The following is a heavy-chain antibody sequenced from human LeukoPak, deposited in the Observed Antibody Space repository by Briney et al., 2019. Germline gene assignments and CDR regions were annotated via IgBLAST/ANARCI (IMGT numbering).Heavy chain of an antibody. CDR2: INPSGGST. V-gene: IGHV1-46*01. CDR1: GYTFTSYY. CDR3: ARGPGPADDGGGYCFDY. Sequence: ASVKVSCKASGYTFTSYYLYWVRQAPGQGLEWMGVINPSGGSTTSAQKFQGRVTMTRDTSTSTVYMELRSLRSEDTAVYYCARGPGPADDGGGYCFDYWGQGTLVAVSS. D-gene: IGHD3-22*01. J-gene: IGHJ4*02.